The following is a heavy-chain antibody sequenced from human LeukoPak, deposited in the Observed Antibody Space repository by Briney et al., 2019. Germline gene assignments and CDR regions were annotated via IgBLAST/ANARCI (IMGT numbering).Heavy chain of an antibody. V-gene: IGHV3-23*01. Sequence: GGSLRLSCAASGFTLSSYAMTWVRQAPGRGLEWVSSVDGGGGGTYYADSVKGRFTISRDNAKNSLYLQMNSLRAEDTAVYYCARGGDYVTKDYWGQGTLVTVSS. J-gene: IGHJ4*02. D-gene: IGHD4-17*01. CDR1: GFTLSSYA. CDR3: ARGGDYVTKDY. CDR2: VDGGGGGT.